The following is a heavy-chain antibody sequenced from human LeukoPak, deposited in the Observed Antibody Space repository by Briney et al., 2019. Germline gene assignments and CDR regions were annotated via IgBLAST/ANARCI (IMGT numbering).Heavy chain of an antibody. Sequence: GGSLRLSCVPSTFSFSNSVMHWVRQAPGKGLEWVSAISIDGNGKFYADSVRGRITISRDNSKNTLYLQMNSLTAEDTAVYCCAKEVRTSGRAGIFGYWGQGTLVTVSS. V-gene: IGHV3-30*04. CDR2: ISIDGNGK. CDR1: TFSFSNSV. D-gene: IGHD2-2*01. J-gene: IGHJ4*02. CDR3: AKEVRTSGRAGIFGY.